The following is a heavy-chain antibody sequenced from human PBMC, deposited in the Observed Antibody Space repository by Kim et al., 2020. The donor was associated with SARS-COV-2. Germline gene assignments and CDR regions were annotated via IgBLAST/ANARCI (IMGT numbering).Heavy chain of an antibody. D-gene: IGHD2-2*01. J-gene: IGHJ4*02. CDR3: ARRAIVPAANQFDY. Sequence: SETLSLTCAVYGGSFSGYYWSWIRQPPGKGLEWIGEINHSGSTNYNPSLKSRVTISVDTSKNQFSLKLSSVTAADTAVYYCARRAIVPAANQFDYWGQGTLVTVSS. V-gene: IGHV4-34*01. CDR1: GGSFSGYY. CDR2: INHSGST.